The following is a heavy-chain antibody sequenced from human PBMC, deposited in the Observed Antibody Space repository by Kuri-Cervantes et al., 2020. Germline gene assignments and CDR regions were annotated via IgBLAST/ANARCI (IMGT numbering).Heavy chain of an antibody. CDR2: VSHDGNYE. D-gene: IGHD6-19*01. V-gene: IGHV3-30*07. Sequence: GESLKISCAASGFTFSNYVMHWVRQAPGKGLEWVAVVSHDGNYENKADSVKGRFTISRDNSKNTLSLQMNSLRAEDTAVYYCARDGYSSGWYGGGFDYWGQGTLVTVSS. CDR3: ARDGYSSGWYGGGFDY. CDR1: GFTFSNYV. J-gene: IGHJ4*02.